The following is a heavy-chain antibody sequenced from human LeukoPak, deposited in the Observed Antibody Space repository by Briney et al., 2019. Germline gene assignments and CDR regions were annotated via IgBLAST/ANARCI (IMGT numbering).Heavy chain of an antibody. CDR2: ISSSGSTI. J-gene: IGHJ4*02. D-gene: IGHD3-22*01. CDR1: GFTFSSYE. Sequence: GGSLRLSCAASGFTFSSYEMNWVRQAPGKGLEWVSYISSSGSTIYYADSVKGRFTISRDNAKNSLYLQMNSLRAEDTAVYYCAKDQSSGYYKTFDYWGQGTLVTVSS. CDR3: AKDQSSGYYKTFDY. V-gene: IGHV3-48*03.